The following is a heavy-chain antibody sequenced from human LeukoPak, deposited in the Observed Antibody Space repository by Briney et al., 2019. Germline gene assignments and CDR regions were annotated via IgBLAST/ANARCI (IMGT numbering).Heavy chain of an antibody. CDR1: GFTVSSNS. J-gene: IGHJ4*02. CDR3: TRSRSLGIAAAASDY. V-gene: IGHV3-53*01. Sequence: PGGSLRLSCAASGFTVSSNSMSWVRQAPGMGLEWVSVISSGGSTYYAGSVKGRFTISRDSSKNTLYLQMNSLRAEDTAVYYCTRSRSLGIAAAASDYWGQGTLVTVSS. D-gene: IGHD6-13*01. CDR2: ISSGGST.